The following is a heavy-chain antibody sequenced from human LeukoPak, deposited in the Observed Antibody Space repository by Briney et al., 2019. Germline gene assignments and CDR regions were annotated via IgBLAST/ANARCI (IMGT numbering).Heavy chain of an antibody. D-gene: IGHD3-3*01. CDR2: IYYSGST. CDR1: GVSISSGDYY. J-gene: IGHJ5*02. V-gene: IGHV4-30-4*01. Sequence: PSQTLSLTCTVSGVSISSGDYYWSWLRQPPGKGLEWIVYIYYSGSTYYNPSLKSRVTISVDTSKNQFSLKLSSVTAADTAVYYCARSEEANWFDPWGQGTLVTVSS. CDR3: ARSEEANWFDP.